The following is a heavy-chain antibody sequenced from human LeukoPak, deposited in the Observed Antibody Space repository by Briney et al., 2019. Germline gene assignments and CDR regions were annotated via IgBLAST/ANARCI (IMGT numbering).Heavy chain of an antibody. J-gene: IGHJ4*02. Sequence: ASVKVSCKASGYTFTSYDINWVRQATGQGLEWMGWMNPNSGNTGYAQKFQGRVTITADKSTSTAYMELSSLRSEDTAVYYCARDQGGYFDYWGQGTLVTVSS. V-gene: IGHV1-8*01. CDR2: MNPNSGNT. CDR1: GYTFTSYD. CDR3: ARDQGGYFDY. D-gene: IGHD2-15*01.